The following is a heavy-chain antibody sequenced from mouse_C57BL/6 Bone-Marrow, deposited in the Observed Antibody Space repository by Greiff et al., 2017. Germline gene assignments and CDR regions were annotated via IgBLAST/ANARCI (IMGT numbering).Heavy chain of an antibody. CDR3: ARDGTTVVATSEYCDD. D-gene: IGHD1-1*01. Sequence: VQLQQSGAELVRPGTSVKVSCKASGYAFINYLIEWVKQRPGQGLEWLGVINPGSGGTNYNEKFKGKATLTADKSSSTAYRQRSSLTSEDSAVDFCARDGTTVVATSEYCDDWGQGTLVTVSA. CDR2: INPGSGGT. V-gene: IGHV1-54*01. CDR1: GYAFINYL. J-gene: IGHJ3*01.